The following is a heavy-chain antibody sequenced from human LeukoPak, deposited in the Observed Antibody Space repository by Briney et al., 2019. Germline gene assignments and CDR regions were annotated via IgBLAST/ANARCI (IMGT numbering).Heavy chain of an antibody. Sequence: ETLSLTCTVSGGSISSYYWSWIRQPPGKGLEWVSVIYSGGSTYYADSVKGRFTISRDNSKNTLYLQMNSLRAEDTAVYYCAKDQGYSSSWYLGAGPESSFDYWGQGTLVTVSS. CDR2: IYSGGST. J-gene: IGHJ4*02. V-gene: IGHV3-53*01. CDR3: AKDQGYSSSWYLGAGPESSFDY. D-gene: IGHD6-13*01. CDR1: GGSISSYY.